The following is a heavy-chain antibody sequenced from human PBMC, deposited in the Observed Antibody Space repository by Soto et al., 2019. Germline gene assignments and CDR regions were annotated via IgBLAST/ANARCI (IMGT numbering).Heavy chain of an antibody. Sequence: GGSLRLSCAASGFTFSSYAMHWVRQAPGKGLEWVAVISYDGSNKYYADSVKGRFTISRDNSKNTLYLQMNSLRAEDTAVYYCAKARPLNRFDPWGQGTLVTVSS. J-gene: IGHJ5*02. CDR2: ISYDGSNK. CDR1: GFTFSSYA. CDR3: AKARPLNRFDP. V-gene: IGHV3-30-3*01.